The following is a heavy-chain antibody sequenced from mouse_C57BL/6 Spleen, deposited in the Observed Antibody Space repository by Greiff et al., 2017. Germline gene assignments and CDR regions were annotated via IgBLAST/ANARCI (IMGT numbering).Heavy chain of an antibody. CDR2: ISYDGSN. CDR3: ARADYDGGFAY. V-gene: IGHV3-6*01. D-gene: IGHD2-4*01. CDR1: GYSITSGYY. Sequence: VQLKQSGPGLVKPSQSLSLTCSVTGYSITSGYYWNWIRQFPGNKLEWMGYISYDGSNNYNPSLKNRISITRDTSKNQFFLKLNSVTTEDTATYYCARADYDGGFAYWGQGTLVTVSA. J-gene: IGHJ3*01.